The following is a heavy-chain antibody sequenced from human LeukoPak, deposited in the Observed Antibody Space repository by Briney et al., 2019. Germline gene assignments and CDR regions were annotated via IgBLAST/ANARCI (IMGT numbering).Heavy chain of an antibody. CDR3: AREVAAGWFDP. J-gene: IGHJ5*02. V-gene: IGHV4-61*01. CDR2: IYYSGST. D-gene: IGHD6-13*01. CDR1: GGXVSSGSYY. Sequence: PSETLSLTCAVSGGXVSSGSYYWSWIRQPPGKGLEWIGYIYYSGSTNYNPSLKSRVTISVDTSKNQFSLKLSSVTAADTAVYYCAREVAAGWFDPWGQGTLVTVSS.